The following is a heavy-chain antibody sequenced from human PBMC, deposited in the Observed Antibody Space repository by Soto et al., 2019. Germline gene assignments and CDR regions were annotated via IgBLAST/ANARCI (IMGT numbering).Heavy chain of an antibody. CDR2: INTNSGST. Sequence: ASVKVSCKASGYTFTNYGISWVRQAPGQGLEWMGIINTNSGSTNHAQKFQGRVTMTRDTSTSTVYMELSSLRSEDTAVYYCARDRIAVAGFPYDYWGQGTLVTVSS. D-gene: IGHD6-19*01. CDR1: GYTFTNYG. CDR3: ARDRIAVAGFPYDY. V-gene: IGHV1-46*01. J-gene: IGHJ4*02.